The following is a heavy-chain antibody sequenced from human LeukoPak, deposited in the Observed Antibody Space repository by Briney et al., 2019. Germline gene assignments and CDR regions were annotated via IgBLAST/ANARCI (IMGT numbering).Heavy chain of an antibody. Sequence: ASVKVSCKASGGTFSSYAISWVRQAPGQGLEWVRGIIPIFGKANYAQKFQGRVTITTDESTSTAYMELSSLRSEDTAVYYCARSHYYYYMDVWGKGTTVTVSS. CDR1: GGTFSSYA. CDR2: IIPIFGKA. CDR3: ARSHYYYYMDV. J-gene: IGHJ6*03. V-gene: IGHV1-69*05.